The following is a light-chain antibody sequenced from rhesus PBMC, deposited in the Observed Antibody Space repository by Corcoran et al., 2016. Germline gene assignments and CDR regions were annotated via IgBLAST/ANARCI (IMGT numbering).Light chain of an antibody. J-gene: IGKJ3*01. CDR2: LGS. Sequence: DIVMTQTPLSLPVTPGEPASISCRSSQSLLHRDGFTSLDWYLQKPGQSPQLLIYLGSTRASGVPARFSGSGSGTDFTLKISRVEAEDVGVYYCMQGTQLPFTFGPGTKLDIK. CDR1: QSLLHRDGFTS. V-gene: IGKV2-90*01. CDR3: MQGTQLPFT.